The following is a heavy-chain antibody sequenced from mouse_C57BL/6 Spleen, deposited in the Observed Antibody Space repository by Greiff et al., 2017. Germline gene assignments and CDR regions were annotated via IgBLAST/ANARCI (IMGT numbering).Heavy chain of an antibody. Sequence: QVQLQQPGAELVRPGSSVKLSCKASGYTFTSYWMHWVKQRPIQGLEWIGNIDPSDSETPYNQKFKDKATLTVDKSSSTAYMQLSSLTSEDSAVYYCAREGSEGPFDYWGQGTTLTVSS. CDR1: GYTFTSYW. CDR2: IDPSDSET. V-gene: IGHV1-52*01. CDR3: AREGSEGPFDY. J-gene: IGHJ2*01.